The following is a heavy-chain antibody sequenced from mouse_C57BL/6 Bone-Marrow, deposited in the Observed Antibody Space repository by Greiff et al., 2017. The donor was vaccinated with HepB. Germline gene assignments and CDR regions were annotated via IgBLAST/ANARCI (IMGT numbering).Heavy chain of an antibody. Sequence: EVQLVESGPELVKPGASVKIPCKASGYTFTDYNMDWVKQSHGKSLEWIGDINPNNGGTIYNQKFKGKATLTVDKSSSTAYMELRSLTSEDTAVYYCARRKEDDYDVGAMDYWGQGTSVTVSS. D-gene: IGHD2-4*01. CDR2: INPNNGGT. CDR3: ARRKEDDYDVGAMDY. CDR1: GYTFTDYN. V-gene: IGHV1-18*01. J-gene: IGHJ4*01.